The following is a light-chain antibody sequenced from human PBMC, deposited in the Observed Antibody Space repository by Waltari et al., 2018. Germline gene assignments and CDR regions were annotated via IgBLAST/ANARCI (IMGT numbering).Light chain of an antibody. Sequence: QSALTQPASVSGSPGQSIPLSCTGTRSDVGGYNYVSWYQQHPGKPPKLMIYDVSKRPSGVSNRFSGSKSGNTASLTISGLQAEDEADYYCCSYAGSSTLVFGGGTKLTVL. CDR3: CSYAGSSTLV. J-gene: IGLJ2*01. V-gene: IGLV2-23*02. CDR1: RSDVGGYNY. CDR2: DVS.